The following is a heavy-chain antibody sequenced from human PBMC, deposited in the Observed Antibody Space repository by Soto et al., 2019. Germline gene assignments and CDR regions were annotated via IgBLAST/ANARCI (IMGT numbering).Heavy chain of an antibody. D-gene: IGHD2-2*01. J-gene: IGHJ6*03. CDR3: ARGPLYCSSTSCYGSDYYYYMDV. V-gene: IGHV4-34*01. Sequence: SETLSLTCAVYGGSFSGYYWSWIRQPPGKGLEWIGEINHSGSTNYNPSLKSRVTISVDTSKNQFSLKLSSVTAADTAVYYCARGPLYCSSTSCYGSDYYYYMDVWGKGTTVTVSS. CDR1: GGSFSGYY. CDR2: INHSGST.